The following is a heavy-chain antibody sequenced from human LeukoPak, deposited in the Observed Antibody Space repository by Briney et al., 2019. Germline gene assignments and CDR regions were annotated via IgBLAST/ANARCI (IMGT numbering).Heavy chain of an antibody. Sequence: GGSLRLPCSASGFTFSTYWMSWVRQAPGEGLEWVADMTRDGNEIYYLDSVRGRFTISRDNAKNSLYLQMNSLRAEDTAVYYCAGDRATSYFDYWGQGALVTISS. D-gene: IGHD1-26*01. J-gene: IGHJ4*02. CDR3: AGDRATSYFDY. CDR2: MTRDGNEI. CDR1: GFTFSTYW. V-gene: IGHV3-7*01.